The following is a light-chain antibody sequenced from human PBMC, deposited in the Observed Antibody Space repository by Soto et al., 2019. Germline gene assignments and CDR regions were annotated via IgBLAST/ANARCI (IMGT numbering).Light chain of an antibody. CDR1: QGIRND. Sequence: DIPMTQFPSSLSASIGDRVTITCRASQGIRNDLGWYQQKPGKAPKRLIYAASSLQSGVPSRFSGSGSGTEFTLAISSLQPEDSATFYCLQHSTYPLTFGQGTKVEIK. CDR3: LQHSTYPLT. J-gene: IGKJ1*01. CDR2: AAS. V-gene: IGKV1-17*01.